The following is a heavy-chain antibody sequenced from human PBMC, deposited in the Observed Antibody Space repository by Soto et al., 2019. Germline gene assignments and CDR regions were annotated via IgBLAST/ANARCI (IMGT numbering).Heavy chain of an antibody. CDR1: GDSVSSGSYY. J-gene: IGHJ4*02. Sequence: SETLSLTCTVSGDSVSSGSYYWIWIRHPPGKGLEWIGYIYNSGSTKYNPSLKTRVTISVDTSKNQLSLKLSSVTAADTAVYYCARVSYYYDSSSYYFFDYWGQGTPVTVSS. D-gene: IGHD3-22*01. CDR3: ARVSYYYDSSSYYFFDY. V-gene: IGHV4-61*01. CDR2: IYNSGST.